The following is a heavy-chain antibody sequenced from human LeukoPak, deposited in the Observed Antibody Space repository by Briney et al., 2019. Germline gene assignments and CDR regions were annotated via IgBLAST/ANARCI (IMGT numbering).Heavy chain of an antibody. CDR2: IYTSGST. CDR1: GGSISSYY. CDR3: ARDDIAAAGTPFDY. V-gene: IGHV4-4*07. D-gene: IGHD6-13*01. Sequence: SEILSLTCTVSGGSISSYYWSWIRQPAGKGLEWIGRIYTSGSTNYNPSLKSRVTMSVDTSKNQFSLKLSSVTAADTAVYYCARDDIAAAGTPFDYWGQGTLVTVSS. J-gene: IGHJ4*02.